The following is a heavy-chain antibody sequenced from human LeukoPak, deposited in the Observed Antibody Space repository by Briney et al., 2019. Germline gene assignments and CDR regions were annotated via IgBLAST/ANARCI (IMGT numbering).Heavy chain of an antibody. Sequence: PGGSLRLSCAVSGFTFSTSAMNWVRQVPGTGLEWVSSIDYDSSHIYYAASVRGRFTISRDNARNSVYLQMNSLRVEDTAVYYCARDPLRYLRVGHYDYWGQGTLVAVSS. D-gene: IGHD3-9*01. CDR2: IDYDSSHI. CDR3: ARDPLRYLRVGHYDY. V-gene: IGHV3-21*01. CDR1: GFTFSTSA. J-gene: IGHJ4*02.